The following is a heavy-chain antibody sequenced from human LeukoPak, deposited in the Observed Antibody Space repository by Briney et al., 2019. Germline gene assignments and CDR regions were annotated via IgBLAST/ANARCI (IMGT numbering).Heavy chain of an antibody. CDR2: INGGGDIM. CDR3: AMRDRGYGLDI. Sequence: PGGSLRLSCAASGFSPRAFDLIWVRQAPGQGLDWVSIINGGGDIMMYEDSVKGRFTISRYNSKNTFYLQMNSLRVEDTAVYYCAMRDRGYGLDIWGQGTMVTVSS. V-gene: IGHV3-23*01. J-gene: IGHJ3*02. CDR1: GFSPRAFD. D-gene: IGHD3-10*01.